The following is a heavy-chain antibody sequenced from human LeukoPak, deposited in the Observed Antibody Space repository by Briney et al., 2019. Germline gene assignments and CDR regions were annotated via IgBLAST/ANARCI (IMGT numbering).Heavy chain of an antibody. V-gene: IGHV3-23*01. CDR2: ISSSGGST. D-gene: IGHD3-22*01. CDR3: ARDRDYDSSGYYGVYYYYYMDV. CDR1: GFTFSSYA. Sequence: PGGSLRHSCAASGFTFSSYAMTWVRQAPGKGLEWVSSISSSGGSTYYADSVRGRFTISRDNSKNSLYLQMNSLRAEDTAVYYCARDRDYDSSGYYGVYYYYYMDVWGKGTTVTVSS. J-gene: IGHJ6*03.